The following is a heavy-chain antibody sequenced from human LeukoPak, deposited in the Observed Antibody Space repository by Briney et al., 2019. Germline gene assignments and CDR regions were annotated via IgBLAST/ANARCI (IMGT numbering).Heavy chain of an antibody. CDR1: GYSFTSHW. V-gene: IGHV5-51*01. Sequence: LGESLKISCKGSGYSFTSHWIGWVRQMPGKGLEWMGIIYPGDSDTRYSPSFQGQVTISADKSISTAYLQWSSLKASDTAMYYCARHVSVAVGTFHFDYWGQGTLVTVSS. CDR3: ARHVSVAVGTFHFDY. CDR2: IYPGDSDT. J-gene: IGHJ4*02. D-gene: IGHD6-13*01.